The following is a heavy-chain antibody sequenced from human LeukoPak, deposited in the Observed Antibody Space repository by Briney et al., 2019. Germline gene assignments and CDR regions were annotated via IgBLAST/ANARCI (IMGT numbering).Heavy chain of an antibody. Sequence: SETLSLTCTASGGSIGGNSYWSWIRQPPGKGPEWIGHISNSGSTYYSPSLKSRVTISVDTSKNQFSLKLSSVTAADTAVYYCARIQLGIGTFDIWGQGTMVTVSS. D-gene: IGHD1-1*01. CDR2: ISNSGST. J-gene: IGHJ3*02. CDR3: ARIQLGIGTFDI. V-gene: IGHV4-61*01. CDR1: GGSIGGNSY.